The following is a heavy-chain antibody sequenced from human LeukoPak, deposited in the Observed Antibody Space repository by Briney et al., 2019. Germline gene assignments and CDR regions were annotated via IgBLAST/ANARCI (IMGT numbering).Heavy chain of an antibody. V-gene: IGHV3-23*01. CDR2: ISGGGGGT. J-gene: IGHJ4*02. Sequence: GGSLRLSCEASGFTFSSYGTSWVRQAPGKGLEWVSAISGGGGGTYYADSVKGRFTISRDNSKNTLYLQMNSLRAEDAAVYFCAKRVAHSSGAYWDYWGQGILVTVSS. CDR1: GFTFSSYG. D-gene: IGHD6-19*01. CDR3: AKRVAHSSGAYWDY.